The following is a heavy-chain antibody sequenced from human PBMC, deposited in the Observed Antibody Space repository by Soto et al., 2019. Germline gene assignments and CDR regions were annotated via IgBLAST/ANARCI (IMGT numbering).Heavy chain of an antibody. V-gene: IGHV3-23*01. J-gene: IGHJ4*02. CDR2: FSGTTSST. CDR1: GFIFSSYA. D-gene: IGHD1-26*01. CDR3: AKGQKWELPFDY. Sequence: QTGGSLRLSCAASGFIFSSYAMSWVRQAPGKGLEWVSAFSGTTSSTYYAASVKGRFTISRDNSKNTLYLQMNSLKAEDTAVYYCAKGQKWELPFDYWGQGALVTVSS.